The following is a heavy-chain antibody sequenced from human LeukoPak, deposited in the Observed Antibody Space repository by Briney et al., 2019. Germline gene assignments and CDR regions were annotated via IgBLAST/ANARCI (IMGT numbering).Heavy chain of an antibody. V-gene: IGHV1-2*02. Sequence: ASVQVSCKASGYTFTDYYIHWVRQAPGQGLEWVAWINPNNGGPNYAQKFQGRVTVTRDTSISTAYMELSRLTSDDTAVYYCARGVLLQGRGAFDIWGQGAMVTVSS. CDR1: GYTFTDYY. CDR2: INPNNGGP. D-gene: IGHD2-15*01. J-gene: IGHJ3*02. CDR3: ARGVLLQGRGAFDI.